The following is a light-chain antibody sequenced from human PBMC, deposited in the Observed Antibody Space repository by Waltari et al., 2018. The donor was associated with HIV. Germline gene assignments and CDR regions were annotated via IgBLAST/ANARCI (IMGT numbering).Light chain of an antibody. CDR2: GAS. V-gene: IGKV3-15*01. J-gene: IGKJ1*01. CDR3: QQYNSWPRA. Sequence: TVMTQSPVTLSVSPGDRVTLSCRASQSVSYNLAWYQQKRGLAPRLLIFGASTRATDIPVRFSGSGSGTEFNLTISSLQSEDFAVYYCQQYNSWPRAFGQGTKLEVK. CDR1: QSVSYN.